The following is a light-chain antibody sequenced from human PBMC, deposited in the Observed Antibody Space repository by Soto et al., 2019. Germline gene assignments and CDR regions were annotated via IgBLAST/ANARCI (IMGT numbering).Light chain of an antibody. CDR2: EVT. J-gene: IGLJ1*01. CDR3: SSSGGNNIHYV. CDR1: SSDVGAYNY. V-gene: IGLV2-8*01. Sequence: QSALTQPPSASGSPGQSVTISCTGTSSDVGAYNYVSWYQQHPGKAPKLMIYEVTKRPSGVPDRFSGSKSGNTASLTVSGLQAEYEADYYCSSSGGNNIHYVFGTGTKLTVL.